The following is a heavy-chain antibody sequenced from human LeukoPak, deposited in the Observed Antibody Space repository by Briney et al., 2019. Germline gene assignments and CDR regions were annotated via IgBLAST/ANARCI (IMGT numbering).Heavy chain of an antibody. CDR2: INHSGST. J-gene: IGHJ4*02. CDR3: AGGSADYYDSSGYYFDY. Sequence: KPSETLSLTCAVYGGSFSGYYWSWIRQPPGKGLEWIGEINHSGSTNYNPSLKSRVTISVDTSKNQFSLKLSSVTAADTAVYYCAGGSADYYDSSGYYFDYWGQGTLVTVSS. D-gene: IGHD3-22*01. CDR1: GGSFSGYY. V-gene: IGHV4-34*01.